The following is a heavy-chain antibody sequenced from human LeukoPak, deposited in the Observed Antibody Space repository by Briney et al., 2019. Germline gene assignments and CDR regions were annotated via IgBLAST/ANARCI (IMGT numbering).Heavy chain of an antibody. D-gene: IGHD3-10*01. J-gene: IGHJ4*02. Sequence: GGSLRLSCAASGFTFSSYALHWVHQAPGKGLEWVAVISYDGSNKYYADSVKGRFTISRDNSKNTLYLQMNSLRTDDTAVYYCARDLSPASSGGSQPTGNWGQGTLVTVSS. CDR2: ISYDGSNK. CDR1: GFTFSSYA. CDR3: ARDLSPASSGGSQPTGN. V-gene: IGHV3-30-3*01.